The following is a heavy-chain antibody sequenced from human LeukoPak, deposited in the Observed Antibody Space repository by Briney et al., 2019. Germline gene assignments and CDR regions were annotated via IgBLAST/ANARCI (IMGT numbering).Heavy chain of an antibody. J-gene: IGHJ5*02. CDR2: IYWDDDK. CDR1: GFSLSTSGVG. D-gene: IGHD2-2*01. V-gene: IGHV2-5*02. Sequence: SGPTLVKPTQTLTLTCTFSGFSLSTSGVGVGWFRQPQGKALEWLAVIYWDDDKRYSPSLKSRLTITKDTSKNQVVLTMTNMDPVDTATYYCAHRRWEAVPDAENWFDPWGQGTLVTVSS. CDR3: AHRRWEAVPDAENWFDP.